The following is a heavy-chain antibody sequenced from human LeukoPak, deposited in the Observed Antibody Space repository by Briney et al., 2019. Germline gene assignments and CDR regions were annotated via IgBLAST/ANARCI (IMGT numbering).Heavy chain of an antibody. J-gene: IGHJ4*02. CDR3: ARDLTPLAVAGTDIDY. Sequence: ASVKVSCKASGGTFSSYAISWVRQAPGQGLEWMGWISAYNGNTNYAQKLQGRVTMTTDTSTSTAYMELRSLRSDDTAVYYCARDLTPLAVAGTDIDYWGQGTLVTVSS. CDR2: ISAYNGNT. D-gene: IGHD6-19*01. CDR1: GGTFSSYA. V-gene: IGHV1-18*01.